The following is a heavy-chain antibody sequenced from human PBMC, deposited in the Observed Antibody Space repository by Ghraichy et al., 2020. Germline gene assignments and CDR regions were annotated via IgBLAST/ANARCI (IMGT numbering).Heavy chain of an antibody. CDR3: ARDMAAPTRGYYYGMDV. J-gene: IGHJ6*02. D-gene: IGHD6-6*01. Sequence: GGSLRLSCAASGFTVSSNYMSWVRQAPGKGLEWVSVIYSGGSTYYADSVKGRFTISRDNSKNTLYLQMNSLRAEDTAVYYCARDMAAPTRGYYYGMDVWGQGTTVTVSS. V-gene: IGHV3-66*01. CDR2: IYSGGST. CDR1: GFTVSSNY.